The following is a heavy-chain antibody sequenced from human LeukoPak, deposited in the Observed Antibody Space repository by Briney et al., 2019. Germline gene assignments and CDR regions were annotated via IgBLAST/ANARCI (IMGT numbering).Heavy chain of an antibody. Sequence: ASVKVSCKASGYTFTGYYMHWVRQAPGQGLEWMGWINPNSGGTNYAQKFQGRVTMTRDTSISTAYMELSRLRSDDTAVYCCARDRYYDSSGYLGYYAFDIWGQGTMVTVSS. CDR2: INPNSGGT. J-gene: IGHJ3*02. V-gene: IGHV1-2*02. CDR1: GYTFTGYY. CDR3: ARDRYYDSSGYLGYYAFDI. D-gene: IGHD3-22*01.